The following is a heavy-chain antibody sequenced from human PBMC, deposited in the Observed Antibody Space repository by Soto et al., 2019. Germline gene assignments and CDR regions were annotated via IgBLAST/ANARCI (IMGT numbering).Heavy chain of an antibody. Sequence: SETLSLTCTVSGGSISGYYWSWTRKSAGKGLEWIGRIYPSGKTNYNPSLQSRLTMSADTSRNQFSLNLTSVTAADTAVYYCATCSLGYWMDAWGQGTTVTVSS. V-gene: IGHV4-4*07. CDR3: ATCSLGYWMDA. CDR2: IYPSGKT. CDR1: GGSISGYY. D-gene: IGHD3-16*01. J-gene: IGHJ6*02.